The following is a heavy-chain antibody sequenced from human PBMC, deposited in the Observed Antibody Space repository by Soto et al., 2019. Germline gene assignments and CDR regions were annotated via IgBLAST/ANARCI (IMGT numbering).Heavy chain of an antibody. CDR3: AKDLTSIAALYHYYYGMDV. V-gene: IGHV3-23*01. CDR1: GFTFSSYA. J-gene: IGHJ6*02. CDR2: ISGSGGST. Sequence: LRLSCAASGFTFSSYAMSWVRQAPGKGLEWVSAISGSGGSTYYADSVKGRFTISRDNSKNTLYLQMNSLRAEDTAVYYCAKDLTSIAALYHYYYGMDVWGQGTTVTVSS. D-gene: IGHD6-6*01.